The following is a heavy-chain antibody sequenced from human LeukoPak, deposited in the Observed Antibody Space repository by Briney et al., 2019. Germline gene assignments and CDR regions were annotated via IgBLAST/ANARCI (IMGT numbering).Heavy chain of an antibody. CDR2: ISYDGSDK. D-gene: IGHD1-26*01. J-gene: IGHJ6*03. V-gene: IGHV3-30*18. CDR3: AKDSPDGSYYAYYYMDV. Sequence: PGGSLRLSCAASGFTFSSYGMHWVRQAPGKGLEWVAVISYDGSDKYYADSVKGRFTISRDNSKNTLYLQMNSLRAEDTAVYYCAKDSPDGSYYAYYYMDVWGKGTTVIVSS. CDR1: GFTFSSYG.